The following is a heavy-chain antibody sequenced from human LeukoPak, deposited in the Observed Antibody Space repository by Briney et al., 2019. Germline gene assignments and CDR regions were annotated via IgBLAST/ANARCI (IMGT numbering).Heavy chain of an antibody. J-gene: IGHJ4*02. CDR1: GDTVSSNSAA. V-gene: IGHV6-1*01. D-gene: IGHD6-19*01. Sequence: SQTLSLTCAISGDTVSSNSAAWNWIRQSPSRGLEWLGRTYYRSKWHNDYAVSVKSRITINPDTSKNQLSLQLNSVTPEDTAVYYCARARGNIAVAGPFDYWGQGTLVTVSS. CDR3: ARARGNIAVAGPFDY. CDR2: TYYRSKWHN.